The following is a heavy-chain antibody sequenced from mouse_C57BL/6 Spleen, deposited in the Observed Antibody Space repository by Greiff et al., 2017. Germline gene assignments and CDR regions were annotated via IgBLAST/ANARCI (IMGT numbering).Heavy chain of an antibody. D-gene: IGHD1-1*01. CDR2: ISDGGSYT. Sequence: DVKLQESGGGLVKPGGSLKLSCAASGFTFSSYAMSWVRQTPEKRLEWVATISDGGSYTYYPDNVKGRFTISRDNAKNNLYLQMSHLKSEDTAMYYCARVYGSRDWYFDVWGTGTTVTVSS. J-gene: IGHJ1*03. CDR1: GFTFSSYA. V-gene: IGHV5-4*03. CDR3: ARVYGSRDWYFDV.